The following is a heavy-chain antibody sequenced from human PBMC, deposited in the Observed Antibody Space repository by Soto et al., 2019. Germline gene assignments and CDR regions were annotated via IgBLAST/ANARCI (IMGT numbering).Heavy chain of an antibody. V-gene: IGHV4-61*01. Sequence: PSETLSLTCTVSGGSVSSTTYYWSWIRQSPGKGLEWIGYIHYSGSTNYNPSLKSRVTMSVDTAKNQFSLKLNSVTAADTAVYYCARDSRGSGSYNYWGQGTLVTVSS. J-gene: IGHJ4*02. D-gene: IGHD3-10*01. CDR1: GGSVSSTTYY. CDR3: ARDSRGSGSYNY. CDR2: IHYSGST.